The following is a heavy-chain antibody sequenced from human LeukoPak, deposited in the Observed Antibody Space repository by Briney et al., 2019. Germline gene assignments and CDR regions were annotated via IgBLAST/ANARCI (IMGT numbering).Heavy chain of an antibody. J-gene: IGHJ6*03. CDR1: SGSISSYY. CDR2: IYTSGST. Sequence: SGTLSLTCTVSSGSISSYYWSWIRQPPGKGLEWIGYIYTSGSTNYNPSLKSRVTISVDTSKNQFSLKLSSVTAADTAVYYCARQRFYHYYMDVWGKGTTVTVSS. D-gene: IGHD3-3*01. V-gene: IGHV4-4*09. CDR3: ARQRFYHYYMDV.